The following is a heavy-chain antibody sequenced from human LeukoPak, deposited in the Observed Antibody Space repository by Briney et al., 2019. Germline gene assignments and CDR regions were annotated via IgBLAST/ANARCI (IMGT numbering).Heavy chain of an antibody. V-gene: IGHV4-59*12. J-gene: IGHJ4*02. D-gene: IGHD1-26*01. CDR2: IYYSGST. CDR3: ARGRVGATRFDY. CDR1: GGSISSYY. Sequence: SETLSLTRTVSGGSISSYYWSWIRQPPGKGLEWIGYIYYSGSTNYNPSLKSRVTISVDTSKNQFSLKLSSVTAADTAVYYCARGRVGATRFDYWGQGTLVTVSS.